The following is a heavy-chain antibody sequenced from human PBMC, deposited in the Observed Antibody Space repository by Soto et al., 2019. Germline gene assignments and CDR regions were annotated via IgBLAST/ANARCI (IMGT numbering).Heavy chain of an antibody. CDR3: ARSMTTEDYYYYGMDV. V-gene: IGHV1-69*12. J-gene: IGHJ6*02. CDR1: GGTFSSYA. D-gene: IGHD4-17*01. Sequence: QVQLVQSGAEVKKPGSSVKVSCKASGGTFSSYAISWVRQAPGQGLEWMGGIIPIFGTANYAQKFQGRVTITADESTSTADMELSSLRSEDTAVYYCARSMTTEDYYYYGMDVWGQGTTVTVSS. CDR2: IIPIFGTA.